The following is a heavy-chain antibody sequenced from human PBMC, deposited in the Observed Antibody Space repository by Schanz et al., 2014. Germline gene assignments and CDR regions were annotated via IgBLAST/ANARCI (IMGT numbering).Heavy chain of an antibody. D-gene: IGHD7-27*01. V-gene: IGHV1-69*09. Sequence: QVQLVQSGAEMKKPGASVKVSCKASGYTFTGYYMHWVRQAPGQGLEWMGRIIPSLGLAKYEQKFQDKVTITADTSTSTAYMDLSSLRPEDTAVYYCAREMGMGYYYYGMDVCGQGTLVAVSS. J-gene: IGHJ6*02. CDR1: GYTFTGYY. CDR3: AREMGMGYYYYGMDV. CDR2: IIPSLGLA.